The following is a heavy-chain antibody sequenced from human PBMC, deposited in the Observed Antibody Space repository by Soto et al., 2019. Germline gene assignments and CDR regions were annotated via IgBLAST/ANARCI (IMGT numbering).Heavy chain of an antibody. CDR2: IIPIFGTA. Sequence: SVKVSCKASGGTFSSYAISWVRQAPGQGLEWMGGIIPIFGTANYAQKFQGRVTITADESTSTAYMELSSLRSEDTAVYYFASGPAPEYYYDSSGLDYWGQGTLVTVSS. CDR3: ASGPAPEYYYDSSGLDY. J-gene: IGHJ4*02. V-gene: IGHV1-69*13. D-gene: IGHD3-22*01. CDR1: GGTFSSYA.